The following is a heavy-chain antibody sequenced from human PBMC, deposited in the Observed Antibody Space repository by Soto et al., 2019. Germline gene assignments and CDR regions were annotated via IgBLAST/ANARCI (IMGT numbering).Heavy chain of an antibody. CDR2: MYTTGGT. CDR3: AGDRPDYFDRKDV. V-gene: IGHV4-4*07. CDR1: GGSLFSYY. J-gene: IGHJ6*02. D-gene: IGHD4-17*01. Sequence: SQTLSLTCIVSGGSLFSYYWDWVRLPAGKGLEWIGRMYTTGGTISGPSLRSRVTMSVDTSKSQFSLKLSSVTAADTAVYYCAGDRPDYFDRKDVSGQGTTDHVSS.